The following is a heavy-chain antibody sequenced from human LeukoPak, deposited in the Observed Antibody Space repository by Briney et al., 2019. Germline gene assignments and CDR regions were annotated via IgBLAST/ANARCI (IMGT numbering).Heavy chain of an antibody. CDR1: GDSISRSSFY. D-gene: IGHD5-12*01. CDR2: INYSANT. V-gene: IGHV4-39*01. Sequence: KTSETLSLTCSVSGDSISRSSFYWGWIRQPPGKGLEWIGSINYSANTYYNQSLKSRVTISVDTSKNQFSLKLRSVTAEDTAVYYCARHGSVGTVTTGYWGQGSLLTVSS. J-gene: IGHJ4*02. CDR3: ARHGSVGTVTTGY.